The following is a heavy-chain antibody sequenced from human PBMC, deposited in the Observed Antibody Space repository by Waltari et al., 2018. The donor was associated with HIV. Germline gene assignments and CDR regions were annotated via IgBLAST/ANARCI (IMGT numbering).Heavy chain of an antibody. CDR2: ISGSADKT. Sequence: GQLLEPGGGLVAPAAAMPPSGPVTEVTVRSNAMSWPPMVAGLGWVSAISGSADKTDYADPVKGRFTISRDNSKNPLCLQMHSLRAEDTAVYYCATSGLYYDFWSEYYPEYYYGMDVWGQGTTVTVSS. D-gene: IGHD3-3*01. CDR1: EVTVRSNA. V-gene: IGHV3-23*01. CDR3: ATSGLYYDFWSEYYPEYYYGMDV. J-gene: IGHJ6*02.